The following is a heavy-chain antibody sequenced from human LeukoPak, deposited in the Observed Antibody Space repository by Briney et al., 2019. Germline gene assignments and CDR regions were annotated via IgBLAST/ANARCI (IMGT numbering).Heavy chain of an antibody. Sequence: SETLSLTCTVSGGSISSYYWSWIRQPPGKGLEWIGYIYYSGSTNYNPSLKSRVTISVDTSKNQFSLKLSSVTAADTAVYYCARTYSSSWQIRFDYWGQGTLVTVSS. D-gene: IGHD6-13*01. V-gene: IGHV4-59*01. CDR2: IYYSGST. CDR3: ARTYSSSWQIRFDY. J-gene: IGHJ4*02. CDR1: GGSISSYY.